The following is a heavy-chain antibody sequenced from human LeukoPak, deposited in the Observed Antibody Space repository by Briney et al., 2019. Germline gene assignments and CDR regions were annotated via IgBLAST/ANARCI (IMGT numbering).Heavy chain of an antibody. CDR1: GYTFTSYY. D-gene: IGHD3-22*01. V-gene: IGHV1-46*01. CDR3: ARVGPPPYYYDSRNYYGTDV. CDR2: INPSGGST. J-gene: IGHJ6*02. Sequence: ASVKVSCKASGYTFTSYYMHWVRQAPGQGLEWMGIINPSGGSTSYAQKFQGRVTMTRDTSTSTVYMELSSLRSEDTAVYYCARVGPPPYYYDSRNYYGTDVWGQGTTVTVSS.